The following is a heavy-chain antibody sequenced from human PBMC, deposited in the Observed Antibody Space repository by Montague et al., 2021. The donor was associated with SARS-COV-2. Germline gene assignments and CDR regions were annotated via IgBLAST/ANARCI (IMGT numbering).Heavy chain of an antibody. CDR2: ILYSGSA. CDR1: GGSISSSTYY. D-gene: IGHD3-22*01. CDR3: ATHQSGTMMAY. J-gene: IGHJ4*02. V-gene: IGHV4-39*01. Sequence: SETLSLTCTVSGGSISSSTYYWVWIRQPPGKGLEWVGTILYSGSAYYNPSLKSRVTVSVDTSKNQFSLKLSSVTAADTAVYYCATHQSGTMMAYWGQGTLVTVPS.